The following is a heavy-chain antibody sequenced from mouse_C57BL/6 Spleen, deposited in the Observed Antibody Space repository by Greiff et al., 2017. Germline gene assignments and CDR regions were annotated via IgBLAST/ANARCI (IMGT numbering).Heavy chain of an antibody. CDR3: ARHYSNSWFAY. CDR2: IDPSDSYT. D-gene: IGHD2-5*01. J-gene: IGHJ3*01. V-gene: IGHV1-50*01. Sequence: QVQLQQPGAELVKPGASVKLSCKASGYTFTSYWMQWVKQRPGQGLEWIREIDPSDSYTNYNQKFKGKATLTVDTSSSTAYMQLSSLTSEDSAVYYCARHYSNSWFAYWGQGTLVTVSA. CDR1: GYTFTSYW.